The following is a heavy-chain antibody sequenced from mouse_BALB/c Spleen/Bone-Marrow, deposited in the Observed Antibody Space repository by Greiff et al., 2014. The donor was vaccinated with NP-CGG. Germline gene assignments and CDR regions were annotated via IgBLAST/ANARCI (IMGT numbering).Heavy chain of an antibody. V-gene: IGHV10-1*02. Sequence: KKTLKLSCAASGFTFNTYAMNWVRQAPGKGLEWVARIRRKGNNYATYYGDSVKDRYTISRDDSQSMLYLQMNNLKTEDTAMDYCVRHMDYWGQGTSVIVSS. CDR2: IRRKGNNYAT. CDR1: GFTFNTYA. J-gene: IGHJ4*01. CDR3: VRHMDY.